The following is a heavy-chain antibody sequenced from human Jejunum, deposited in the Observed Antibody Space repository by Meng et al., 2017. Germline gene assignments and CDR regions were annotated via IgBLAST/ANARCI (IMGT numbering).Heavy chain of an antibody. CDR1: GYTFTAYY. J-gene: IGHJ4*02. D-gene: IGHD1-26*01. V-gene: IGHV1-2*06. CDR3: AKDEGTTTAFDH. Sequence: VHLVQSGAEVKKPGASGRVSCEASGYTFTAYYVHWVRQAPGQGLEWMGRMNPNNGDTNYAQKFQGRVTMTRATSTAYMDLSSLTSDDTAVYYCAKDEGTTTAFDHWGQGTLVTVSS. CDR2: MNPNNGDT.